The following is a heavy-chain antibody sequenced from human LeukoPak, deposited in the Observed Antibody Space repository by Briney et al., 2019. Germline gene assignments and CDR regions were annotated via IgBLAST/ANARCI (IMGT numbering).Heavy chain of an antibody. J-gene: IGHJ5*01. V-gene: IGHV3-23*01. CDR2: ISGSGTNT. Sequence: GGSLRLSCAASGFTFNNYAMTWVRQAPGKGLEWVSGISGSGTNTYYADSVKGRFTISRDNSANTVSLQMSRLRAEDTAIYYCAKDHTWEPAPSRFNSWAKGTLVTVSA. CDR1: GFTFNNYA. D-gene: IGHD1-26*01. CDR3: AKDHTWEPAPSRFNS.